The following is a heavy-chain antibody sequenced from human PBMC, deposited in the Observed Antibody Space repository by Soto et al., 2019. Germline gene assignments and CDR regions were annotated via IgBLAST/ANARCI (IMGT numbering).Heavy chain of an antibody. J-gene: IGHJ4*02. CDR2: IKQDGSEK. V-gene: IGHV3-7*01. CDR1: GFTISSYW. D-gene: IGHD3-9*01. CDR3: ARGYYDILTGYYTPYYFDY. Sequence: GGSLSLSSAASGFTISSYWMSWVRQAPGKGLEWVANIKQDGSEKYYVDSVKGRFTISRDNAKNSLYLQMNSLRAEDTAVYYCARGYYDILTGYYTPYYFDYWGQGTLVTVSS.